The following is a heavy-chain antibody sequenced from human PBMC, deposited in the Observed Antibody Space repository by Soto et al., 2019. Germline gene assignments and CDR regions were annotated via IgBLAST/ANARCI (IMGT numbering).Heavy chain of an antibody. CDR2: IYSGGST. J-gene: IGHJ4*02. V-gene: IGHV3-66*04. CDR1: GVTVSSNY. D-gene: IGHD5-18*01. CDR3: ARHGYNYGGGYFDY. Sequence: GGSLRLSCAASGVTVSSNYMSWVRQAPGKGLEWVSVIYSGGSTYYADSMKGRFTISRDNSKNKQYLQMNSMRAEDTAVYYCARHGYNYGGGYFDYWGQGT.